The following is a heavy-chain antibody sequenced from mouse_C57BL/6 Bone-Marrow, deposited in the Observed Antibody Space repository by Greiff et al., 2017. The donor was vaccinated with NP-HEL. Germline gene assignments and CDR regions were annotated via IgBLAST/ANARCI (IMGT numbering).Heavy chain of an antibody. J-gene: IGHJ1*03. D-gene: IGHD2-4*01. CDR3: ARHGDDYGGDLYFDV. CDR1: EYEFPSHD. CDR2: INSDGGST. V-gene: IGHV5-2*01. Sequence: EVQRVESGGGLVQPGESLKLSCESNEYEFPSHDMSWVRKTPEKRLELVAAINSDGGSTYYPDTMERRFIISRDNTKKTLYLQMSSLRSEDTALYYCARHGDDYGGDLYFDVWGTGTTVTVSS.